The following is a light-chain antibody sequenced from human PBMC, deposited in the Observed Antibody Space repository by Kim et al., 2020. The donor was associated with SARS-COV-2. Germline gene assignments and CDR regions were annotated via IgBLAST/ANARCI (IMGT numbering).Light chain of an antibody. CDR1: ALQKQY. Sequence: PGQTARITCSGDALQKQYAYWFQQKPGQAPVVVIYEDTERPSGIPERFSGSTSGTTVTLTISGVQAEDEADYYCQSADSSDTYWVFGGGTQLTVL. CDR3: QSADSSDTYWV. V-gene: IGLV3-25*03. J-gene: IGLJ3*02. CDR2: EDT.